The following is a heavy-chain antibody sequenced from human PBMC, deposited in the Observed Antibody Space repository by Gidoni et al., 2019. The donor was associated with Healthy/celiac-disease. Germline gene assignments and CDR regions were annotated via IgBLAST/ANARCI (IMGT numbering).Heavy chain of an antibody. J-gene: IGHJ4*02. CDR2: IYYSGST. D-gene: IGHD1-20*01. CDR1: GGPISSGGYS. V-gene: IGHV4-31*03. Sequence: QLQLQESGPGLVKPSQTLSLTCTVSGGPISSGGYSWSWIRRHPGKGLEWIGYIYYSGSTYYNPSLKIRVTISVDTSKNQFSLKLSSVTAADTAVYYCARVKITGTMYYFDYWGQGTLVTVSS. CDR3: ARVKITGTMYYFDY.